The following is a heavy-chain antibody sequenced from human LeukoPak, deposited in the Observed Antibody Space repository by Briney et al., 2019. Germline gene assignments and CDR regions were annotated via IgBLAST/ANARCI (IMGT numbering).Heavy chain of an antibody. D-gene: IGHD5-18*01. J-gene: IGHJ4*01. V-gene: IGHV4-39*07. CDR3: AKSLLYNSGYD. CDR2: IYYSGFT. Sequence: KSGGSLRLSCAASGFTVSSNYMSWVRQPPRKGLEWIGSIYYSGFTSYNPSLKSRVIISVDTSKNQYSLKLNSLTAADTAVYYCAKSLLYNSGYDWGQGTLVTVSS. CDR1: GFTVSSNY.